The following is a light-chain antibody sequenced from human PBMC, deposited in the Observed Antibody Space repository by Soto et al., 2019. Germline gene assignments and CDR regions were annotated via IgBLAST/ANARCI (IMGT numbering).Light chain of an antibody. CDR3: SSYTSSSSLPYV. Sequence: QSALTQPDSVSGSPGQSITLSCTGTSSDVGCYNYVSWYQQHPGQAPKLMMYDVSNRPSGVSNRFSGSKSGNTASLTISGLQAEDEADYYCSSYTSSSSLPYVFGTGTKLTVL. CDR1: SSDVGCYNY. CDR2: DVS. V-gene: IGLV2-14*01. J-gene: IGLJ1*01.